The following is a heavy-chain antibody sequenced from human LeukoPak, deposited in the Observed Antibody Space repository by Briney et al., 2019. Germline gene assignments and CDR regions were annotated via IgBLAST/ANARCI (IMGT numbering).Heavy chain of an antibody. CDR3: ARLHGSGSYDLPNWFDP. CDR1: GGSISSSSYY. Sequence: KTSETLSLTCTVSGGSISSSSYYWGWIRQPPGKGLEWIGSIYYSGSTYYNPSLKSRVTISVDTSKNQFSLKLSSVTAADTAVYYCARLHGSGSYDLPNWFDPWGQGTLVTVSS. J-gene: IGHJ5*02. V-gene: IGHV4-39*01. D-gene: IGHD3-10*01. CDR2: IYYSGST.